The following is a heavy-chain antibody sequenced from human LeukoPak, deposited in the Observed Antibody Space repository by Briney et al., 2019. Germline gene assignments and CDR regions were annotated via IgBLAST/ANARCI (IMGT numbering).Heavy chain of an antibody. Sequence: PSQTLSLTCTVSGGSISSGDYYWSWIRQPPGKGLEWIGYIYYSGSTYYNPSLKSRVTISVDTSKNQFSLKLSSVTAADTAVYYCARVEGYYYYYMDVWGKGTTVTVSS. J-gene: IGHJ6*03. CDR1: GGSISSGDYY. CDR2: IYYSGST. V-gene: IGHV4-30-4*08. CDR3: ARVEGYYYYYMDV.